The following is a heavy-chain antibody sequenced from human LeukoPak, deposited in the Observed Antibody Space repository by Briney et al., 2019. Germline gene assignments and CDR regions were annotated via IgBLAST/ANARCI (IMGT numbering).Heavy chain of an antibody. V-gene: IGHV3-21*01. J-gene: IGHJ6*02. CDR3: ARDWRYSSSSRYYFGMDV. D-gene: IGHD6-6*01. CDR2: INNSSSSI. CDR1: GFTFNYYV. Sequence: PGGSLRLSCAGSGFTFNYYVMNWVRQAPGKGLEWVSSINNSSSSIHYGDSVKGRFTVSRDNAKSSVFLQLNSLRVEDAGVYYCARDWRYSSSSRYYFGMDVWGQGATVTVSS.